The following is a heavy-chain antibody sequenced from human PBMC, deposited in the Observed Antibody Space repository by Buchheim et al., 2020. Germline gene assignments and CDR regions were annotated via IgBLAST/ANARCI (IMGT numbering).Heavy chain of an antibody. J-gene: IGHJ4*02. CDR1: GFTFSSYP. V-gene: IGHV3-23*01. D-gene: IGHD4-17*01. CDR2: ISGSGAGT. CDR3: AKNSVHGDWPEY. Sequence: EVQLLESGGGLVQPGGSPRLSCAASGFTFSSYPMSWVRQAPGKGLEWVSAISGSGAGTSYADSVKGRFTMSRANSKNTCLWQMNSLRAEDTAVYYCAKNSVHGDWPEYWGQGTL.